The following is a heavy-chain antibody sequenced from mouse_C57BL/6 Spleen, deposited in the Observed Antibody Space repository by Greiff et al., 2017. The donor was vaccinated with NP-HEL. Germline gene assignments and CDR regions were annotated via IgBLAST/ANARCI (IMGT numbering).Heavy chain of an antibody. CDR2: INPNNGGT. J-gene: IGHJ3*01. Sequence: VQLKQSGPELVKPGASVKISCKASGYTFTDYYMNWVKQSHGKSLEWIGDINPNNGGTSYNQKFKGKATLTVDKSSRTAYMELRSLTSEDSAVYYCAMVDGNYGGFAYWGQGTLVTVSA. V-gene: IGHV1-26*01. D-gene: IGHD2-1*01. CDR3: AMVDGNYGGFAY. CDR1: GYTFTDYY.